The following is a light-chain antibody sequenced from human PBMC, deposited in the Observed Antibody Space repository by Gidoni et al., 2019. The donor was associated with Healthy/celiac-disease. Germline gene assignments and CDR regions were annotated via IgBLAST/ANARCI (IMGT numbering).Light chain of an antibody. CDR1: QSVISSY. J-gene: IGKJ3*01. Sequence: EIVLTPSPGTLSLSPGARATLSCRPSQSVISSYLAWYQQKPGQAPRLLIYGASSRATGIPDRFSGSGSGTDFTLIISRLEPEDFAVYYCQQYGSSLIFTFGPGTKVEIK. V-gene: IGKV3-20*01. CDR2: GAS. CDR3: QQYGSSLIFT.